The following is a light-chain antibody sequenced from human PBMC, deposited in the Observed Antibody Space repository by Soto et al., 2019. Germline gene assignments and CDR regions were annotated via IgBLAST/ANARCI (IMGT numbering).Light chain of an antibody. CDR2: EGS. J-gene: IGLJ1*01. V-gene: IGLV2-23*01. Sequence: QSALTQPASVSGSPGQSITISCTGTSRDVGSYNLVSWYQQLPGKAPKLMIYEGSKRPSGVSNRFSGSKSGNTASLTISGLQAEDEADYYCCSYAGSSTPCVFGTGTKV. CDR1: SRDVGSYNL. CDR3: CSYAGSSTPCV.